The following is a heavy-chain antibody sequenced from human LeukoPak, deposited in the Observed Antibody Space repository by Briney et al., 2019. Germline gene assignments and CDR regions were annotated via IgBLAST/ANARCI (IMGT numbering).Heavy chain of an antibody. CDR3: ARGAVWGNYRPSSFDY. Sequence: GGSLRLSCAASGFTFNNYAMHWVRQAPGKGLEWVAFISYDGSNKYYADSVKGRFTISRDNSKNTLYLQMNSLRAEDTAVYYCARGAVWGNYRPSSFDYWGQGTLVTVSS. CDR1: GFTFNNYA. V-gene: IGHV3-30-3*01. D-gene: IGHD3-16*02. CDR2: ISYDGSNK. J-gene: IGHJ4*02.